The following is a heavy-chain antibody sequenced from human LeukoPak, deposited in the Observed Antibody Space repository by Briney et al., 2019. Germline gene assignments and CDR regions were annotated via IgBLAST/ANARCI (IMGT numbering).Heavy chain of an antibody. Sequence: AGSLRLYCAASGITFGNNWMHWVRQAPGKGLVWISRINSDGGGAIYADSVKGRFTVSRDNAKNTLYLQMNSLRAEDTAVYYCARDVPHNWFDTWGQGILVTVSS. V-gene: IGHV3-74*01. CDR3: ARDVPHNWFDT. J-gene: IGHJ5*02. CDR1: GITFGNNW. CDR2: INSDGGGA.